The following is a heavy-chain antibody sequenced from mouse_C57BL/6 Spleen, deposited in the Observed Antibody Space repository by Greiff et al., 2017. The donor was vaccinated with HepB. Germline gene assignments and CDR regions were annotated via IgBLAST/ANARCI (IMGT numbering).Heavy chain of an antibody. CDR1: GFTFTDYY. J-gene: IGHJ1*03. Sequence: VQLKESGGGLVQPGGSLSLSCAASGFTFTDYYMSWVRQPPGKALEWLGFIRNKANGYTTEYSASVKGRFTISRDNSQSILYLQMNALRAEDSATYYCARYWDDYDEGYFDVWGTGTTVTVSS. CDR3: ARYWDDYDEGYFDV. V-gene: IGHV7-3*01. D-gene: IGHD2-4*01. CDR2: IRNKANGYTT.